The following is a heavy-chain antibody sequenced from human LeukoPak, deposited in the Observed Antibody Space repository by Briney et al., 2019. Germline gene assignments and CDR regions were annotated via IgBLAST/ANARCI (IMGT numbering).Heavy chain of an antibody. CDR1: GFTFSTYA. J-gene: IGHJ4*02. V-gene: IGHV3-23*01. CDR2: ISGDGSST. Sequence: PGGSLRLSCAASGFTFSTYAMSWVRQAPGKGLEWVSGISGDGSSTDYADSVKGRFTISRDNSKNTLYLQMNSLRAEDTAVYYCAKDAYGDYVYYFDHWGQGTLVTVSS. CDR3: AKDAYGDYVYYFDH. D-gene: IGHD4-17*01.